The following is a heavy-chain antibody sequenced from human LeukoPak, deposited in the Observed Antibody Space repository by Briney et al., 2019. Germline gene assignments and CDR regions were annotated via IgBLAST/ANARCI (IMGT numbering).Heavy chain of an antibody. J-gene: IGHJ5*01. CDR3: ARDKVGALDS. Sequence: GASVKVSRKAPEGTFDSYAISWVRQAPGQGLERMAGIFPLLGLTNYTQKFQGRVTITTDELTNTAHMELSSLRSEDTAIYYCARDKVGALDSWGQGTLVTVSS. CDR2: IFPLLGLT. CDR1: EGTFDSYA. V-gene: IGHV1-69*10. D-gene: IGHD1-26*01.